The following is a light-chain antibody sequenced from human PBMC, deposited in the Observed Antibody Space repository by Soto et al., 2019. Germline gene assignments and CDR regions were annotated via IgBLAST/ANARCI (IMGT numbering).Light chain of an antibody. CDR3: QQYGSSPPT. J-gene: IGKJ1*01. CDR2: GAS. CDR1: QSVSSSY. Sequence: EIVLTQSPGTLSLSPGERATLSYRASQSVSSSYLAWYQQKPGQAPRLLIYGASSRATGIPDRFSGSGSGTEFTLTISRLEPEDFAVDYCQQYGSSPPTFGQGTKVEIK. V-gene: IGKV3-20*01.